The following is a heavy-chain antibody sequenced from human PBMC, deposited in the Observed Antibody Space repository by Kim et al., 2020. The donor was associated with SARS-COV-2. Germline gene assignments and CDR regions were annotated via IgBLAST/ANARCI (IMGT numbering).Heavy chain of an antibody. CDR2: INHSGST. CDR3: ARDMYSGSLRRPSDY. V-gene: IGHV4-34*01. Sequence: SETLSLTCAVYGGSFSGYYWSWIRQPPGKGLEWIGEINHSGSTNYNPSLKSRVTISVDTSKNQFSLKLSSVTAADTAVYYCARDMYSGSLRRPSDYWGQGTLVTVSS. D-gene: IGHD1-26*01. J-gene: IGHJ4*02. CDR1: GGSFSGYY.